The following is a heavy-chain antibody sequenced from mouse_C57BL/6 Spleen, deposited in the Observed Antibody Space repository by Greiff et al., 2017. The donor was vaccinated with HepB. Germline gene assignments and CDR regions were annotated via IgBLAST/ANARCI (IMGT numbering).Heavy chain of an antibody. J-gene: IGHJ2*01. V-gene: IGHV1-82*01. CDR3: ARAPYSNPDY. CDR2: IYPGDGDT. CDR1: GYAFSSSW. D-gene: IGHD2-5*01. Sequence: QVQLQQSGPELVKPGASVKISCKASGYAFSSSWMNWVKQRPGKGLEWIGRIYPGDGDTNYNGKFKGKATLTADKSTSTAYMQLSSLTSEDSAVYFCARAPYSNPDYWGQGTTLTVSS.